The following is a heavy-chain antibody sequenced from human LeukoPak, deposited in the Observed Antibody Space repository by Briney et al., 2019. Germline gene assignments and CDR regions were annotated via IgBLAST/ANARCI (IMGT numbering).Heavy chain of an antibody. D-gene: IGHD5-18*01. Sequence: GGSLRLSCAASGFTFSSYWMSWIRQAPGKGLEWVSYISSSGSIIHYADSVKGRFTISRDNAKNSLWLQMNSLRAEDTAVYYCARRGYSYGLDYWGQGTLVTVSS. CDR1: GFTFSSYW. CDR2: ISSSGSII. V-gene: IGHV3-11*04. CDR3: ARRGYSYGLDY. J-gene: IGHJ4*02.